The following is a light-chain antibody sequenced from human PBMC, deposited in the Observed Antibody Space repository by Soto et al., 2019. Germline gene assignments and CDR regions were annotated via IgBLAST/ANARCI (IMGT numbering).Light chain of an antibody. Sequence: QSVLTQPPSASATPGQRVTISCSGSSSNIGSNTVNWYQQLPGTAPKLLIYNNNQRPSGVPDRFSGSKSGTSASLAISGLPSEDEADYYCAAWDDNLNGVVFGGGTQLTVL. CDR1: SSNIGSNT. CDR2: NNN. V-gene: IGLV1-44*01. J-gene: IGLJ3*02. CDR3: AAWDDNLNGVV.